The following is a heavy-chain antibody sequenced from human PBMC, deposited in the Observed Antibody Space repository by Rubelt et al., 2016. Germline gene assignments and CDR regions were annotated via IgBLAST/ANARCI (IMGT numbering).Heavy chain of an antibody. Sequence: QVQLQESGPGLVKPSETLSLTCTVSGGSINSFYWTWIRQPPGKGLEWIGYIFYSGTTDYNPSLTSRVTISVDTSKNQFSRNRRAVTAADTAVDYCARGPERGLSAWYVDRWGRGTLVTVSS. V-gene: IGHV4-59*01. D-gene: IGHD1-1*01. CDR3: ARGPERGLSAWYVDR. J-gene: IGHJ2*01. CDR2: IFYSGTT. CDR1: GGSINSFY.